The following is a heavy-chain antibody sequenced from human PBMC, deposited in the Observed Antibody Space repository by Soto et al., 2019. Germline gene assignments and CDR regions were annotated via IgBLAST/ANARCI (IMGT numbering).Heavy chain of an antibody. V-gene: IGHV1-24*01. Sequence: ASVKLYCKVSGYTLTVLSMHWVRQAPGKGLEWMGGFDPEDGETIYAQKFQGRVTMTEDTSTDTAYMELSSLRSEDTAVYYCATPHGIVGYKLRRAFDIWGQGTMVTVSS. CDR3: ATPHGIVGYKLRRAFDI. CDR2: FDPEDGET. J-gene: IGHJ3*02. CDR1: GYTLTVLS. D-gene: IGHD1-26*01.